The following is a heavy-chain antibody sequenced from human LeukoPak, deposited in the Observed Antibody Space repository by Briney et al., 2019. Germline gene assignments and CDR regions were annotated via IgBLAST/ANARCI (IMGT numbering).Heavy chain of an antibody. Sequence: PGGSLRLSCAASGFTFSSYGMHWVRQAPGKGLEWVAVIWYDGSNKYYADAVRGRFTISRDNSKNTLYLQMNSLRAEDTAVNYCARDVVRGVIYYYYGMDVWGKGTTVTVSS. V-gene: IGHV3-33*01. J-gene: IGHJ6*04. CDR3: ARDVVRGVIYYYYGMDV. CDR2: IWYDGSNK. D-gene: IGHD3-10*01. CDR1: GFTFSSYG.